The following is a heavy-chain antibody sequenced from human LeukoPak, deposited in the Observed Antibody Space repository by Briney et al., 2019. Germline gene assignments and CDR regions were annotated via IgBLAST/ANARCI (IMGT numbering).Heavy chain of an antibody. CDR3: ARGEDSWIQLSRFDY. CDR1: GYTFTSYG. J-gene: IGHJ4*02. CDR2: INAYNGKR. D-gene: IGHD5-18*01. Sequence: AAVNVSCQASGYTFTSYGISWVRQAPGQGLEWMGWINAYNGKRSYPQKLQGRVNINTDTSTSTAYWELRSLRSDDTAVYYCARGEDSWIQLSRFDYWGQGTLVTVSS. V-gene: IGHV1-18*01.